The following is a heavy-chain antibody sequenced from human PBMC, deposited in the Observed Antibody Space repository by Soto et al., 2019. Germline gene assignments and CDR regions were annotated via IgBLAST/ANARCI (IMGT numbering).Heavy chain of an antibody. CDR1: GGSFRGYS. V-gene: IGHV4-34*01. CDR3: ARRRVMTLWFDP. Sequence: SETLSLTXAVYGGSFRGYSWTWIRQPPGKGLEWIGEINHSGNTNYNPSLKSRVTISVDTSKNQFSLKLSSVTAADTAVYYCARRRVMTLWFDPWGQGTLVTVSS. CDR2: INHSGNT. D-gene: IGHD2-21*02. J-gene: IGHJ5*02.